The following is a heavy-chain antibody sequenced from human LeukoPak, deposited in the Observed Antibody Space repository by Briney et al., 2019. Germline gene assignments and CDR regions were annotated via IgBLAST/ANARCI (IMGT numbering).Heavy chain of an antibody. J-gene: IGHJ4*02. V-gene: IGHV3-23*01. CDR1: GFTFSSYA. CDR2: IGGGGFSA. D-gene: IGHD3-22*01. CDR3: ARRNYYDSSGYYYDY. Sequence: GTSLRLSCAASGFTFSSYAMSWVRQAPGKGLEWVSAIGGGGFSAFYADSVKGRFTISRDSSKNTLYLQMNSLRAEDTAVYYCARRNYYDSSGYYYDYWGQGTLVTVSS.